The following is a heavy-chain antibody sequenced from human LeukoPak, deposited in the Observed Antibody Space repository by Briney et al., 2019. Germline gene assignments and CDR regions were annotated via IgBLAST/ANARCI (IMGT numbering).Heavy chain of an antibody. CDR2: IYYSGSI. V-gene: IGHV4-59*08. Sequence: SETLSLTCTVSGGSISSYYWSWIRQPPGKGLEWIGYIYYSGSINYNPSLKSRVTISVDTSKNQFSLKLSSVTAADTAVYYCARVVSRGWLDPWGQGTLVTVSS. J-gene: IGHJ5*02. CDR1: GGSISSYY. D-gene: IGHD2-8*02. CDR3: ARVVSRGWLDP.